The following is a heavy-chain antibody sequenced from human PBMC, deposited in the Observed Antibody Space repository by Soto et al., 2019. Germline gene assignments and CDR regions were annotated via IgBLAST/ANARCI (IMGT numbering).Heavy chain of an antibody. Sequence: PGGSLRLSCAASGFTFSSYSMNWVRQAPGKGLEWVSSISSSSSYIYYADSVKGRFTISRDNAKNSLYLQMNSLRAEDTAVYYCARGAVLRYFDWYVLLDYWGQGTLVTVSS. CDR1: GFTFSSYS. V-gene: IGHV3-21*01. CDR3: ARGAVLRYFDWYVLLDY. CDR2: ISSSSSYI. D-gene: IGHD3-9*01. J-gene: IGHJ4*02.